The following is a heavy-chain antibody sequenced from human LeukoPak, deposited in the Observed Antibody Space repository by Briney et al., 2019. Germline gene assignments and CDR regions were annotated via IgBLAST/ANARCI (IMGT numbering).Heavy chain of an antibody. D-gene: IGHD2-2*01. CDR3: AKQGLVPATAGD. J-gene: IGHJ4*02. CDR2: IRFDGSEK. V-gene: IGHV3-30*02. Sequence: PGGSLRLSCGDSTFNFSDYGMHWVRQAPGKGLEWLSFIRFDGSEKYYADSVKARFSISRDNSMNTLYLQMNSLRPEDTAVYYCAKQGLVPATAGDWGQGTLVTVSS. CDR1: TFNFSDYG.